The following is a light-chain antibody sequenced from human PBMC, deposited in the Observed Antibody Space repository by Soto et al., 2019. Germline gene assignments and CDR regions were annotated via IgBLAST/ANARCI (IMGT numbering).Light chain of an antibody. V-gene: IGKV3-20*01. CDR2: GAS. J-gene: IGKJ1*01. CDR3: QHYSSSPRT. Sequence: EIVLTQSPGTLSMSPGERATLSCRASQSISSNYLAWYQQKPGQAPRLLIYGASSRATGIPDRFSGSGSGTDFTLTISRLEAEDFAVYYCQHYSSSPRTFGQGAKVEFK. CDR1: QSISSNY.